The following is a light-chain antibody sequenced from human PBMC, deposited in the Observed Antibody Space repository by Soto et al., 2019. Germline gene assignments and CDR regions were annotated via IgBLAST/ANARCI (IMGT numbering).Light chain of an antibody. V-gene: IGKV3-20*01. CDR1: QHVSSN. CDR3: QQYSNSHST. CDR2: GAS. Sequence: EIVMTQSPATLSVSPGGSATLSCRASQHVSSNFAWYQQKPGQAPRLLMYGASSRATGIPDRFSGSGSGTDFTLTISRLEPEDFAVYYCQQYSNSHSTFGQGTKVEIK. J-gene: IGKJ1*01.